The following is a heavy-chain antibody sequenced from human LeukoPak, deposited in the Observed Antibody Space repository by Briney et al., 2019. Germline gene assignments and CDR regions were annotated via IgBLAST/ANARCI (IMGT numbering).Heavy chain of an antibody. CDR2: INHSAYT. J-gene: IGHJ4*02. V-gene: IGHV4-34*01. D-gene: IGHD2-21*02. CDR3: SRMTAGHDY. CDR1: GVSFDDYY. Sequence: EPLSLPSPVSGVSFDDYYWSWVRQTPGKGLEGIGEINHSAYTNNTPSLKSRVTLSIDTSRKQFSLNLRSVTVADTGIYYCSRMTAGHDYWGQGTLVTVSS.